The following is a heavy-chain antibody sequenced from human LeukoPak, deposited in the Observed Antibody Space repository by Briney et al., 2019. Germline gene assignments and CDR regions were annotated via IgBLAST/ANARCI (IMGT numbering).Heavy chain of an antibody. CDR2: ITANGDAT. CDR3: ATFGVIVRNDYYDY. Sequence: LGGSLRLSCVGSGFIFRSYAVTWVRQAPGKGLEWVSSITANGDATYYADSVKGRFTISRDNSKNTLYLQMSSLRAEDTAVYYCATFGVIVRNDYYDYWGQGALVAVSS. V-gene: IGHV3-23*01. CDR1: GFIFRSYA. D-gene: IGHD3-3*01. J-gene: IGHJ4*02.